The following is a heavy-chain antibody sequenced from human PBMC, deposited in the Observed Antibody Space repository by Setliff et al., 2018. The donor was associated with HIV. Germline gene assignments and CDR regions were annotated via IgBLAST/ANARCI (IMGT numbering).Heavy chain of an antibody. CDR3: ARDLGVSYRHYIKGNYFDN. D-gene: IGHD3-16*02. J-gene: IGHJ4*02. Sequence: GASVKVSCKASGYTFTNYYIHWVRQAPGQGLEWMGLINPGGGNTRYAQRFQGRVSMTTDTSTSTVYMELTNLRSDDTAVYYCARDLGVSYRHYIKGNYFDNWGQGTLVTVSS. CDR2: INPGGGNT. V-gene: IGHV1-46*01. CDR1: GYTFTNYY.